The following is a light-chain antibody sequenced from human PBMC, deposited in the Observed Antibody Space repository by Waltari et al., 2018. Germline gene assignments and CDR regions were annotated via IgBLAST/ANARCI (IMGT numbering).Light chain of an antibody. CDR1: ILRTFY. V-gene: IGLV3-19*01. J-gene: IGLJ2*01. Sequence: SSELTQDPAVSVALGQTVRITCHGAILRTFYATWCRQKPGQAPELVTYGKNNRPSGIPDRFSASSSGTTTSLTITGAQAEDEADYYCSSRDISGDVVFGGGTELTVL. CDR2: GKN. CDR3: SSRDISGDVV.